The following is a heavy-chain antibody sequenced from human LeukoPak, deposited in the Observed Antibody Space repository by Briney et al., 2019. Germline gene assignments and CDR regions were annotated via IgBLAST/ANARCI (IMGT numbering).Heavy chain of an antibody. D-gene: IGHD3-16*02. J-gene: IGHJ3*02. V-gene: IGHV4-59*02. CDR3: ARAVTYYDYVWGSYRGEHDAFDI. CDR1: GGSVSDYY. CDR2: IYYTET. Sequence: SETLSLTCTVSGGSVSDYYWSWIPQSPGKGLEWIGYIYYTETSYNPSLKSRVTISADTSKNQFSLKLSSVTAADTAVYYCARAVTYYDYVWGSYRGEHDAFDIWGQGTMVTVSS.